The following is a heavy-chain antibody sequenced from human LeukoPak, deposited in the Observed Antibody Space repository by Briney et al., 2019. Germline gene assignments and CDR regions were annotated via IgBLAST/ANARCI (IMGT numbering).Heavy chain of an antibody. V-gene: IGHV4-39*01. J-gene: IGHJ5*02. Sequence: SETLSLTCTVSGGSISSSSNYWGWIRQPPGNGLEWIGSIYYSGSTYYNPSLKSRVTISVDTSKNQFSLKLSSVTAADTAMYYCASYVLLWFGESGSWFDPWGQGTLVTVSS. CDR2: IYYSGST. CDR1: GGSISSSSNY. CDR3: ASYVLLWFGESGSWFDP. D-gene: IGHD3-10*01.